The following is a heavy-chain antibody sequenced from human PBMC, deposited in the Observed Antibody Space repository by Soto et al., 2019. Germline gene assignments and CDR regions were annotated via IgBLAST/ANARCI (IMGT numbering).Heavy chain of an antibody. CDR3: TTEGVTVITFYFDY. CDR1: GFSFSNAW. D-gene: IGHD4-4*01. CDR2: IKSKTDGETT. V-gene: IGHV3-15*01. J-gene: IGHJ4*02. Sequence: EVQLVESGGGLVEPGGSLRLSCAASGFSFSNAWMSWVRQAPGKGLEWVGRIKSKTDGETTDYAAPVKGRFTISRDDSKNTVYLQMNSLKIEDTGIYYCTTEGVTVITFYFDYWGQGTRVAVSS.